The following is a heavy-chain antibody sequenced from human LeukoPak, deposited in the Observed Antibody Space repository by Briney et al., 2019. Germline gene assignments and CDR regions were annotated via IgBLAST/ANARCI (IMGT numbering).Heavy chain of an antibody. D-gene: IGHD3-22*01. CDR2: IYSDNT. V-gene: IGHV3-53*01. Sequence: GGSLRLSCAASGFTFSHYGMSWVRQAPGKGLEWVSFIYSDNTHYSDSVKGRFTISRDNSKNTLYLQMNSLRAEDTTVYYCARRAGDYSHPYDYWGQGTLVTVSS. CDR3: ARRAGDYSHPYDY. CDR1: GFTFSHYG. J-gene: IGHJ4*02.